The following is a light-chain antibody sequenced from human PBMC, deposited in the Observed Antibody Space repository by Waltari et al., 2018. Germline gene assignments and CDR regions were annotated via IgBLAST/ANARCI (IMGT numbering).Light chain of an antibody. V-gene: IGLV2-14*01. J-gene: IGLJ3*02. CDR3: SSYSSSNTWV. CDR2: DFS. Sequence: QSALTQPASVYGSPGQSITIPCTGSTSNVGGYYYVPWYQQHPGKAPKLIFYDFDFSKVPSGFSARFSGSKSGSTASLTISGLQADDEADYYCSSYSSSNTWVFGGGTKLTVL. CDR1: TSNVGGYYY.